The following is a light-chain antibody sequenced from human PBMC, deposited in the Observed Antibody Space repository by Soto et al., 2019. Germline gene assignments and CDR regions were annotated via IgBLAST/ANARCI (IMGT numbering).Light chain of an antibody. CDR3: QQSYSTSLT. CDR1: QSISSY. CDR2: AAS. V-gene: IGKV1-39*01. J-gene: IGKJ4*01. Sequence: DIQMTQSPSSLSESVGDRLTITCRASQSISSYLNWYQQKPGKXPNXXIYAASRLQSGVPSRFSGIGSGTDFTLTISSLRPEDFATYDCQQSYSTSLTFGGGTKVDIK.